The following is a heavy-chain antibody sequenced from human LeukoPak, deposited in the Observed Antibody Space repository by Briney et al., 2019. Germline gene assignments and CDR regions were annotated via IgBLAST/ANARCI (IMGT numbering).Heavy chain of an antibody. D-gene: IGHD2-15*01. Sequence: GGSLRLSCAASGFTFSSYWMHWVRQAPGKGLVWVSRINSDGSSTSYADSVKGRFTISRDNAKNSLYLQMNSLRAEDTAVYYCAARRYCSGGSCRRFDYWGQGTLVTVSS. CDR2: INSDGSST. J-gene: IGHJ4*02. CDR1: GFTFSSYW. CDR3: AARRYCSGGSCRRFDY. V-gene: IGHV3-74*01.